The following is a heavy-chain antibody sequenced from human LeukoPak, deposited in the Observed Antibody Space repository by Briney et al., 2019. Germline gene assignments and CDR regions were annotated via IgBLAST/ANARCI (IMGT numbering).Heavy chain of an antibody. J-gene: IGHJ4*02. V-gene: IGHV4-34*01. Sequence: PSETLSLTCAVFGGSLSGYYWNWIRQPPGKGLEWIAEINRSGSPKYNPSLKSQFTISLDTSKNQFPLKLTSMTAADTAVYYCARGPADSNKLKAGGGDAYKYTSETTPFDYWGQGTLVTVSS. CDR1: GGSLSGYY. CDR2: INRSGSP. D-gene: IGHD5-24*01. CDR3: ARGPADSNKLKAGGGDAYKYTSETTPFDY.